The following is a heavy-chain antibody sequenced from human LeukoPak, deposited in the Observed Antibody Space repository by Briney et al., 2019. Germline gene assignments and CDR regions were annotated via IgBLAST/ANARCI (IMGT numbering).Heavy chain of an antibody. CDR3: ARGCSSTSGAFDI. CDR2: ISSNGGST. V-gene: IGHV3-64*01. J-gene: IGHJ3*02. D-gene: IGHD2-2*01. CDR1: GFTFSSYA. Sequence: GGSLRLSCAASGFTFSSYAMHWVRQAPGEGLEYVSAISSNGGSTYYANSVKGRFTISRDNSKNTLYLQMGSLRAEDMAVYYCARGCSSTSGAFDIWGQGTMVTVSS.